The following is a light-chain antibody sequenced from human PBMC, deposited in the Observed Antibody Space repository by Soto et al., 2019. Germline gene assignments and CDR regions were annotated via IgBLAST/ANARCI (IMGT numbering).Light chain of an antibody. CDR2: EAS. Sequence: IRMTQSPSTQSASVGDRVTITCRASQSIGNWLAWYQQKPGRAPKFLIYEASSLESGVPSRFSGSGSGTEFTLTISGLQPDDFATYYCQQYNSYSPWMFGQGTKVDIK. CDR1: QSIGNW. V-gene: IGKV1-5*03. CDR3: QQYNSYSPWM. J-gene: IGKJ1*01.